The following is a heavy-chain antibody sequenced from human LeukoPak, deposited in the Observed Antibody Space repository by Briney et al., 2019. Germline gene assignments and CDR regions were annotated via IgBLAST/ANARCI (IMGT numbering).Heavy chain of an antibody. Sequence: GGSLRLSCAASGFTFDDYGMSWVRQAPGKGLEWVSGINWNGGSTGYADSVKGRFTISRDNAKNSLYLQMNSLRAEDTAVYYCARVRSGSYYNYYFDYWGQGTLVTVSS. CDR1: GFTFDDYG. CDR2: INWNGGST. V-gene: IGHV3-20*04. CDR3: ARVRSGSYYNYYFDY. J-gene: IGHJ4*02. D-gene: IGHD1-26*01.